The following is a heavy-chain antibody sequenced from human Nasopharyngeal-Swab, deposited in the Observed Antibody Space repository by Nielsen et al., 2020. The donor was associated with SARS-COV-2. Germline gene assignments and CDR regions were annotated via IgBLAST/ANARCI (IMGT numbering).Heavy chain of an antibody. V-gene: IGHV3-30*04. CDR3: ARDGSGSYFGPFDP. CDR1: GFTFSSYA. J-gene: IGHJ5*02. CDR2: ISYDGSNK. D-gene: IGHD3-10*01. Sequence: GGSLRLSCAASGFTFSSYAMHWVRQAPGKGLEWVAVISYDGSNKYYAGSVKGRFTISRDNSKNTLYLQMNSLRAEDTAVYYCARDGSGSYFGPFDPWGQGTLVTVSS.